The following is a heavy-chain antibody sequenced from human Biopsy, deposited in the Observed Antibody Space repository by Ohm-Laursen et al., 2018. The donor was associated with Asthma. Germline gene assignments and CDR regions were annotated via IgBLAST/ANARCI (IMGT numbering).Heavy chain of an antibody. Sequence: AASVKVSCKTSGYTFRSYGVSWVRQAPGQGLEWMGWISPFTGDTHFGQKFQGRVTMTTDTSTDPAYMELRSLRSDDTAVYYCARHPYNFGGFDYWGQGSLVLVSS. V-gene: IGHV1-18*04. J-gene: IGHJ4*02. D-gene: IGHD5-24*01. CDR1: GYTFRSYG. CDR2: ISPFTGDT. CDR3: ARHPYNFGGFDY.